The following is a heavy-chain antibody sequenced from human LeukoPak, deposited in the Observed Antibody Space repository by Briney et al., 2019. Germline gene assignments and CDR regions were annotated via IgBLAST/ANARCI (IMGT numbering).Heavy chain of an antibody. J-gene: IGHJ4*02. Sequence: GGSLRLSCAASGFTFDDYGMSWVRQVPGKGLERVSGINWNGGSTGYADSVKGRFTISRDNAKNSLYLQMNSLRAEDTALYYCARAEGNYYDSSTGDYWGQGTLVTVSS. CDR1: GFTFDDYG. V-gene: IGHV3-20*04. CDR2: INWNGGST. D-gene: IGHD3-22*01. CDR3: ARAEGNYYDSSTGDY.